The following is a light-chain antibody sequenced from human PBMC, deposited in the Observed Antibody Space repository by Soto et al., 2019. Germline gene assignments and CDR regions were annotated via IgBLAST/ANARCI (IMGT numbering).Light chain of an antibody. CDR1: QSVSSSY. J-gene: IGKJ1*01. CDR3: QQYGDSPPWT. CDR2: GAS. Sequence: EIVLTPSPGTLSLSPGQRATLSCRASQSVSSSYLAWYQQTPGQAPRLLIYGASARATGIPDRFSGSGSGTDFTLTISRLEPEDFAVYYCQQYGDSPPWTFGQGTKVEIK. V-gene: IGKV3-20*01.